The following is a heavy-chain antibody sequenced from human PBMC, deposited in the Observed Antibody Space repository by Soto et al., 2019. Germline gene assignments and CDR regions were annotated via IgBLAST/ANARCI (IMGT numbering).Heavy chain of an antibody. Sequence: SETLSLTCTVSGGSISSYYWSWIRQPPGKGLEWIGYIYYSGSTNYNPSLKSRVTISVDTSKNQFSLKLSSVTAADTAVYYCASLVPATGGIDYWGQGTPVTVSS. V-gene: IGHV4-59*01. D-gene: IGHD2-2*01. CDR1: GGSISSYY. CDR3: ASLVPATGGIDY. CDR2: IYYSGST. J-gene: IGHJ4*02.